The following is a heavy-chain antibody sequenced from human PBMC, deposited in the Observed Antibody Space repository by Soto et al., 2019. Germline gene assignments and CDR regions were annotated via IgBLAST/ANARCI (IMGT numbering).Heavy chain of an antibody. D-gene: IGHD2-15*01. Sequence: QVQLVESGGGVVQPGRSLRLSCAASGFTFSNFGMHWVRQAPGKGLEWVAAISSDGSDKYYSESVKGRFTISRDNSKNMLFLQMSSLRVEDTAVYYCAKGSEVARQELDYWGQGTLVTVAS. CDR1: GFTFSNFG. CDR2: ISSDGSDK. CDR3: AKGSEVARQELDY. V-gene: IGHV3-30*18. J-gene: IGHJ4*02.